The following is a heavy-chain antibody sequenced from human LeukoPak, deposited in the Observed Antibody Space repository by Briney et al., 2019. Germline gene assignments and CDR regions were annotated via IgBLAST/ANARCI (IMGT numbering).Heavy chain of an antibody. Sequence: GGSLRLSCAASGFTFSSYSMSWVRQAPGKGLEWAANIKQDGNQKYYVDSVKGRFTISRDNAQNSLYLQMNSLRAEETAVYYCARVQGHCSGGSCFPWDYWGQGALVTVSS. CDR2: IKQDGNQK. J-gene: IGHJ4*02. V-gene: IGHV3-7*05. D-gene: IGHD2-15*01. CDR3: ARVQGHCSGGSCFPWDY. CDR1: GFTFSSYS.